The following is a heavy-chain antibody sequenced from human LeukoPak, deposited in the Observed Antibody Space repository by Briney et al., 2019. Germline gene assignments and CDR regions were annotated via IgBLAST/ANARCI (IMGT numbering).Heavy chain of an antibody. V-gene: IGHV4-39*07. Sequence: SETLSLTCTVSGGSISSSSYYWGWIRQAPGKGLEWIGSIYYSGSTYYNPSLRSRVTISVDTSKNQFSLKLSSVTAADTAVYYCASYDFWSGYSFDYWGQGTLVTVSS. D-gene: IGHD3-3*01. CDR1: GGSISSSSYY. J-gene: IGHJ4*02. CDR3: ASYDFWSGYSFDY. CDR2: IYYSGST.